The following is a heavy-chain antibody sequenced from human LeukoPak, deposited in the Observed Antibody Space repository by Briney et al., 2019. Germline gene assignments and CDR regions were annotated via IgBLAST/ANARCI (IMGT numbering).Heavy chain of an antibody. D-gene: IGHD2-15*01. CDR1: GFTFSSYG. J-gene: IGHJ4*02. Sequence: GGSLRLSCAASGFTFSSYGMHWVRQAPGKGLEWVAVISYDGSNKYYADSVKGRFTISRDNSKNTLYLQMNSLKAEDTAVYYCAKSPLDGGYFDYWGQGTLVTVSS. CDR2: ISYDGSNK. CDR3: AKSPLDGGYFDY. V-gene: IGHV3-30*18.